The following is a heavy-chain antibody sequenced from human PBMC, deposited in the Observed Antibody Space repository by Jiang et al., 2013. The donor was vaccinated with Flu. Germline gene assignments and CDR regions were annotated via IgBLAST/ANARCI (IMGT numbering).Heavy chain of an antibody. Sequence: GPGLVKPSETLSLTCTVSGGSISTYYWGWIRQPPGKGLEWIGYIYYSGSTNYNPSLKSRVTISVDTSKNQFSLKLSSVTAADTAVYYCARILDDSSGYHYDYWGQGTLVTVSS. CDR1: GGSISTYY. CDR3: ARILDDSSGYHYDY. V-gene: IGHV4-59*01. D-gene: IGHD3-22*01. J-gene: IGHJ4*02. CDR2: IYYSGST.